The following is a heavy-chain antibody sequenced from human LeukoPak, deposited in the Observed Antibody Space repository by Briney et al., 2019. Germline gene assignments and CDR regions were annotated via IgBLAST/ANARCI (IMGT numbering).Heavy chain of an antibody. CDR1: GYTFTGYY. J-gene: IGHJ4*02. V-gene: IGHV1-2*06. D-gene: IGHD6-13*01. CDR3: ARDATTYSSSRGTLDY. Sequence: ASVKVSCKASGYTFTGYYMHWVRQAPGQGLEWMGRINPNSGGTNYAQKLQGRVTMTRDTSISKAYMELSRLRSDDTAVYYCARDATTYSSSRGTLDYWGQGTLVTVSS. CDR2: INPNSGGT.